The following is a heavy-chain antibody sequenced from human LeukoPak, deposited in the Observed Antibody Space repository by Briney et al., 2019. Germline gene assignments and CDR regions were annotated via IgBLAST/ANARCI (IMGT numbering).Heavy chain of an antibody. V-gene: IGHV3-7*01. CDR1: GFTFSSYW. Sequence: GSLRLSCAASGFTFSSYWMSWVRQAPGEGLEWVANIRQDGSEKYYVDFVKGRFTISRDNAKNSLYLQMNSLTAEDTAVYYCAREVAARRLGSWIDPWGQGTLVTVSS. J-gene: IGHJ5*02. CDR2: IRQDGSEK. CDR3: AREVAARRLGSWIDP. D-gene: IGHD6-6*01.